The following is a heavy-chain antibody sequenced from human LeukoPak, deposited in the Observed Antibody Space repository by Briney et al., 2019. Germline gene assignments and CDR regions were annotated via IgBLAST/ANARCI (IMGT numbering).Heavy chain of an antibody. Sequence: ASVKVSCKASGYTFTGYYMHWVRQAPGQGLEWMGWINPNSGGTNYAQKFQGGVTMTRDTSISTAYMELSRLRSDDTAVYYCARDRLPHYDFWSGSSGGNDAFDIWGQGTMVTVSS. CDR3: ARDRLPHYDFWSGSSGGNDAFDI. J-gene: IGHJ3*02. V-gene: IGHV1-2*02. D-gene: IGHD3-3*01. CDR1: GYTFTGYY. CDR2: INPNSGGT.